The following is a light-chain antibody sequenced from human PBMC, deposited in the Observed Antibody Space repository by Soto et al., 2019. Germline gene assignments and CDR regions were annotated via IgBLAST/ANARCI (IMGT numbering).Light chain of an antibody. J-gene: IGLJ3*02. CDR2: DNN. V-gene: IGLV1-51*01. CDR3: ATWGGSLSMA. CDR1: SSNIGNNY. Sequence: QSVLTQSPSVSAAPGQKVTISCSGSSSNIGNNYVSWYQQLPGTAPKLLIYDNNKRPSGIPDRFSGSKSGTSGTLDITGLQTGDEADYYCATWGGSLSMAFGGGTKVTVL.